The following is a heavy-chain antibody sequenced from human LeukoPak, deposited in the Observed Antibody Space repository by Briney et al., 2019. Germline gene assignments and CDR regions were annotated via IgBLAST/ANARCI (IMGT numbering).Heavy chain of an antibody. CDR1: GFTFSSYA. V-gene: IGHV3-49*04. CDR2: IRSKAHGETA. J-gene: IGHJ4*02. D-gene: IGHD1-1*01. Sequence: GGSLRLSCAASGFTFSSYAMSWVRQATGKGLEWVGFIRSKAHGETADYAASVKGRFTISRDDSKAIAYLQMNSLKTEDTAAYHCTRDRGAYNLYDYWGQGTLVTVSS. CDR3: TRDRGAYNLYDY.